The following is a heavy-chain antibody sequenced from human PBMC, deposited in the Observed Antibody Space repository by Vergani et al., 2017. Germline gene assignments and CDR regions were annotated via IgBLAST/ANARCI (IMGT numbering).Heavy chain of an antibody. Sequence: QVQLVESGGGVVQPGRSLRLSCAASGFTFSSYAMHWVRQAPGKGLEWVSVIYSGGSTYYADSVKGRFTISRDNSKNTLYLQMNSLRAEDTAVYYCARDHMTLYYYYGMDVWGQGTTVTVSS. CDR3: ARDHMTLYYYYGMDV. V-gene: IGHV3-NL1*01. D-gene: IGHD2-21*01. J-gene: IGHJ6*02. CDR2: IYSGGST. CDR1: GFTFSSYA.